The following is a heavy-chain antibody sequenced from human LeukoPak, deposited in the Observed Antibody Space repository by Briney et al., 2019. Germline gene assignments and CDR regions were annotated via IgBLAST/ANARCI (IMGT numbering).Heavy chain of an antibody. D-gene: IGHD5-12*01. CDR3: ARDPRYSGYDFSYFDY. Sequence: PRRSLRLSCAASGFTFSSYGMHWVRQAPGKGLEWVAVIWYDGSNKYYADSVKGRFTISRDNSKNTLYLQMNSLRAEDTAVYYCARDPRYSGYDFSYFDYWGQGTLVTVSS. J-gene: IGHJ4*02. CDR1: GFTFSSYG. CDR2: IWYDGSNK. V-gene: IGHV3-33*01.